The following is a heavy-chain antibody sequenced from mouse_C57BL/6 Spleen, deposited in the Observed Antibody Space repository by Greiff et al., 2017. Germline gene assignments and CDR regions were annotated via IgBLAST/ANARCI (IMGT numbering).Heavy chain of an antibody. CDR3: AREKANWDSLFDY. Sequence: QVQLQQPGAELVRPRSSVKLSCKASGYTFTSYWMDWVKQRPGQGLEWIGNIYPSDSETHYNQKFKDKATLTVDKSSSTAYMQLSSLTSEDSAVYYCAREKANWDSLFDYWGQGTTLTVSS. V-gene: IGHV1-61*01. CDR1: GYTFTSYW. D-gene: IGHD4-1*01. J-gene: IGHJ2*01. CDR2: IYPSDSET.